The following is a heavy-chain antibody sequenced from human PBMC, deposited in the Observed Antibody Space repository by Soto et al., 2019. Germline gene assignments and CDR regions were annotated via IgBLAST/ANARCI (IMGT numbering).Heavy chain of an antibody. J-gene: IGHJ4*02. V-gene: IGHV3-48*04. D-gene: IGHD3-10*01. CDR2: ISSSGSTA. CDR3: TRAAWFPYLSFY. CDR1: GFTFSIYW. Sequence: GGSLRLSCAASGFTFSIYWMHWVRQAPGKGLEWISYISSSGSTAYYASSVEGRFTISRDNANNSVYLQMDSLRAEDTALYYCTRAAWFPYLSFYWGQGALVTVSS.